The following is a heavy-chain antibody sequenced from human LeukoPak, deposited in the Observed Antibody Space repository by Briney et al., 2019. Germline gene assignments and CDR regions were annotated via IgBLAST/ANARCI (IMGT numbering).Heavy chain of an antibody. V-gene: IGHV3-30*01. CDR1: GFTFSRHV. CDR2: ISYDGNNK. J-gene: IGHJ6*03. Sequence: RSSLRLPCAASGFTFSRHVMHWVRQAQGKGLEWVASISYDGNNKFYADSVKGRFTISRDNSRNTLYLQMNSLRGEDAAVYSCARGGIPTGPYYYFYYMDVWGKGTAVAVSS. CDR3: ARGGIPTGPYYYFYYMDV. D-gene: IGHD3-10*01.